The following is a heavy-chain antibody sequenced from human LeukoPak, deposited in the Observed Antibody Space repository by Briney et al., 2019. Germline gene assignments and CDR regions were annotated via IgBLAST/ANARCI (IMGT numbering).Heavy chain of an antibody. CDR1: GFTFSSYA. CDR3: ASEHYYDSSGYTDY. V-gene: IGHV3-23*01. J-gene: IGHJ4*02. Sequence: PGGSLRLSCAASGFTFSSYAMNWVRQAPGKGLEWVSAISGSGGSTYYADSVKGRFTISRDNSKNTLYLQMNSLRAEDTAVYYCASEHYYDSSGYTDYWGQGTLVTVSS. CDR2: ISGSGGST. D-gene: IGHD3-22*01.